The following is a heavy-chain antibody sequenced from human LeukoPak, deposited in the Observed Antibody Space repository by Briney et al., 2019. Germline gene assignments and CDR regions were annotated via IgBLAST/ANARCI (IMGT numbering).Heavy chain of an antibody. Sequence: PGGSLRLSCAASGFTFSTYGMSWVRQAPGKGLEWVANINQDGSEKYSADSVKGRFTISRDNAKSTLYLQMNSLRADDTAVYYCARDRALYDSRRGYYYTEDDYWGQGTLVTVSP. CDR3: ARDRALYDSRRGYYYTEDDY. CDR1: GFTFSTYG. CDR2: INQDGSEK. V-gene: IGHV3-7*01. J-gene: IGHJ4*02. D-gene: IGHD3-22*01.